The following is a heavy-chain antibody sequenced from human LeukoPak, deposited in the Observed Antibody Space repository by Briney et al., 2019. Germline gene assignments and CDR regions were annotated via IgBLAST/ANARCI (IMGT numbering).Heavy chain of an antibody. CDR2: IIPILGIA. V-gene: IGHV1-69*04. CDR3: ARGGFDSRWACDI. J-gene: IGHJ3*02. D-gene: IGHD3-9*01. CDR1: GGTFSSYA. Sequence: SVKVSCKASGGTFSSYAISWVRQAPGQGLEWMGRIIPILGIANYAQKFQGRVTITADKSTSTAYMELSSLRSEDTAVYYCARGGFDSRWACDIWGQGTMVTVSS.